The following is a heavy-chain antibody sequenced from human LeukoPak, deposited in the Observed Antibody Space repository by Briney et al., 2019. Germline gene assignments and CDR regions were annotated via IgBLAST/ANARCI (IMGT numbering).Heavy chain of an antibody. J-gene: IGHJ6*03. CDR2: IYPSGT. CDR1: GGSVSSSY. CDR3: ARVESYYFYMDV. D-gene: IGHD3-3*01. V-gene: IGHV4-4*09. Sequence: SETLSLTCTVSGGSVSSSYWSWIRQPPGKGLEWIGYIYPSGTNYNPSLKSRVTISVDKSKNQFSLKLSSVTAAHTAVYYCARVESYYFYMDVWGKGATVTVSS.